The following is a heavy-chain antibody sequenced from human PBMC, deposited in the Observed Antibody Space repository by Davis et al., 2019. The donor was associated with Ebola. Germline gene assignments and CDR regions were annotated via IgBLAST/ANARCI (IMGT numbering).Heavy chain of an antibody. CDR1: GNSFTSHW. D-gene: IGHD2-8*02. J-gene: IGHJ3*02. CDR2: IYTGDSDT. V-gene: IGHV5-51*01. Sequence: GESLKISCKDSGNSFTSHWIGWVRQMPGKGLEWMGIIYTGDSDTRYSPSFRGQVTISADKSTKTAFIQWSSLRASDTAMYYCASLRRTITGMDDAFDIWGQGTMVTVSS. CDR3: ASLRRTITGMDDAFDI.